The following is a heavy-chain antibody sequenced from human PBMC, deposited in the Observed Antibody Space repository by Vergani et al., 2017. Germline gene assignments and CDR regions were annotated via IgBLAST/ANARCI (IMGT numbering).Heavy chain of an antibody. V-gene: IGHV3-48*01. J-gene: IGHJ3*01. CDR2: VSTGTKSQ. Sequence: QLVESGGGWVQPGGSLRLSCVVSGFDFSSYIMNWVRQAPGKGLEWVSFVSTGTKSQSYAESVKGRFTISRDSAKNSLYLQMDSLRAEDTAVYYCAREYSSKSGRAFDFWGQGTKVTVSS. D-gene: IGHD2-2*01. CDR1: GFDFSSYI. CDR3: AREYSSKSGRAFDF.